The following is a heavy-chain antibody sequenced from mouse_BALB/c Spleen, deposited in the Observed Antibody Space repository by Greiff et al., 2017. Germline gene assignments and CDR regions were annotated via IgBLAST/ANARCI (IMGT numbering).Heavy chain of an antibody. V-gene: IGHV1-14*01. CDR1: GYTFTSYV. D-gene: IGHD1-1*02. CDR3: ARSEWSFAY. J-gene: IGHJ3*01. Sequence: VQLKESGPELVKPGASVKMSCKASGYTFTSYVMHWVKQTPGQGLEWIGDINPYNDGTKYNEKFKGKGTLTSDKSSSTAYMELSSLTSEDSAVYYCARSEWSFAYWGQGTLVTVSA. CDR2: INPYNDGT.